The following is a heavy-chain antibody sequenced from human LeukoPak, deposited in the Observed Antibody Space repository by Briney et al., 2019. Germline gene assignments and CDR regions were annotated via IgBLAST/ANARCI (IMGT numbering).Heavy chain of an antibody. D-gene: IGHD3-10*01. CDR2: ISSSSSYI. CDR1: GFTFSSYS. J-gene: IGHJ4*02. Sequence: GGSLSLSCEASGFTFSSYSMTWVRKAQGKGLKWSSSISSSSSYIYYADSVKGRFTISRDNAKNSLYLQMNSLRAEDTAVYYCARDDYYGSGSYYFDYWGQGTLVTVSS. V-gene: IGHV3-21*01. CDR3: ARDDYYGSGSYYFDY.